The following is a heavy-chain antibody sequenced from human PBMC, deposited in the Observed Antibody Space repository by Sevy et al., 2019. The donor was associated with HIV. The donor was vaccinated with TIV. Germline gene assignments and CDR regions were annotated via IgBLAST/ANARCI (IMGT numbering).Heavy chain of an antibody. D-gene: IGHD6-19*01. J-gene: IGHJ4*02. Sequence: GGSLRLSCAASGFTFSGYGMHWVRQAPGKGLEWVAVIWYDGTNKYYTDSVKGRFTISRDKSKNTLYLQMNSLRAEDTAVYYCAREHIAVAGIGYYFDYWGQGTLVTVSS. CDR1: GFTFSGYG. V-gene: IGHV3-33*01. CDR2: IWYDGTNK. CDR3: AREHIAVAGIGYYFDY.